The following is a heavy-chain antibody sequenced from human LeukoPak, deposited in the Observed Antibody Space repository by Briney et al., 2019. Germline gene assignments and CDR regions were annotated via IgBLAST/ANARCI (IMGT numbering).Heavy chain of an antibody. Sequence: ASVKVSCKASGYTFTSYDINWVRQATGQGLEWMGWMNPNSGNTGYAQKFQGRVTMTRNTSISTAYMELSSLRSEDTAVYYCARVTYCGGDCYSDELDYWGQGTLVTVSS. CDR2: MNPNSGNT. CDR1: GYTFTSYD. J-gene: IGHJ4*02. V-gene: IGHV1-8*01. D-gene: IGHD2-21*02. CDR3: ARVTYCGGDCYSDELDY.